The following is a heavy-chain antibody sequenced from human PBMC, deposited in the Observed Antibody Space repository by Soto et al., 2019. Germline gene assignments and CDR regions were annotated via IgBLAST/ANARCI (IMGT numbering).Heavy chain of an antibody. CDR2: IYYSGST. J-gene: IGHJ4*02. CDR1: SGSISSSRYY. V-gene: IGHV4-39*01. CDR3: ARHEPVLIAVAYFDY. Sequence: SDTMSLSRTVSSGSISSSRYYWGWIRQPPGKGLEWIGSIYYSGSTYYNPSLKSRVTISVDTSKNQFSLKLSSVTAADTAVYYCARHEPVLIAVAYFDYCGQGTLVTVSS. D-gene: IGHD6-19*01.